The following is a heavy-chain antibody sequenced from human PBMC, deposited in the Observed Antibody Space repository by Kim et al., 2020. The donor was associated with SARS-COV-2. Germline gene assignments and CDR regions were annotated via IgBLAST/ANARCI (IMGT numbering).Heavy chain of an antibody. CDR2: ISYDGSNK. D-gene: IGHD3-22*01. J-gene: IGHJ6*02. CDR1: GFTFSSYA. V-gene: IGHV3-30-3*01. Sequence: GGSLRLSCAASGFTFSSYAMHWVRQAPGKGLEWVAVISYDGSNKYYADSVKGRFTISRDNSKNTLYLQMNSLRAEDTAVYYCARDRNYYDSSGYYYPRYYYSYGMDFWGQGTTVTVSS. CDR3: ARDRNYYDSSGYYYPRYYYSYGMDF.